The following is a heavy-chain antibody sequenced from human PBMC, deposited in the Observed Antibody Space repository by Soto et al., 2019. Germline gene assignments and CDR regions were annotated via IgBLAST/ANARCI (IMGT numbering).Heavy chain of an antibody. CDR3: ARVAKGVLWFGELADPESYYFDY. CDR2: IYYSGST. V-gene: IGHV4-31*03. CDR1: GGSISSGGYY. J-gene: IGHJ4*02. Sequence: QVQLQESGPGLVKPSQTLSRTCTVSGGSISSGGYYWSWIRQHPGKGLAWVGYIYYSGSTYYNPSLKIRVTISVDTSKNQFSLTLSSVTAADTAVYYCARVAKGVLWFGELADPESYYFDYWGQGTLVTVSS. D-gene: IGHD3-10*01.